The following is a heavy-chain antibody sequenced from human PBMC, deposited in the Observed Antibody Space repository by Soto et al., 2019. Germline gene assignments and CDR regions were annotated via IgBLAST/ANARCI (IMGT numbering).Heavy chain of an antibody. CDR2: INAGNGNT. CDR3: ARVRGWYNWFDP. Sequence: QVQLVQSGAEEKKPGASVKVSCKASGYTFTSYAMHWVRQAPGQRLEWMGWINAGNGNTKYSQKFQGRVTITRDTSASTAYMELSSLISEDTAVYYCARVRGWYNWFDPWGQGTLVTVSS. CDR1: GYTFTSYA. V-gene: IGHV1-3*05. J-gene: IGHJ5*02.